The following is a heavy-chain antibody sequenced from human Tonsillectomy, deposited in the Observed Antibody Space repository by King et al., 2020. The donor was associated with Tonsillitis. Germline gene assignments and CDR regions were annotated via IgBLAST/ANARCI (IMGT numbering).Heavy chain of an antibody. CDR1: GGSFSGYY. CDR2: INHSGST. CDR3: ARGGLAAGYYFDY. V-gene: IGHV4-34*01. D-gene: IGHD6-25*01. J-gene: IGHJ4*02. Sequence: HVQLQQWGAGLLKPSETLSLTCAVYGGSFSGYYWSWIRQPPGKGLEWIGEINHSGSTNYNPSLKSRVTISVDTSKNQFSLNLSSVTAADTAVYYCARGGLAAGYYFDYWGQGTRVTVSS.